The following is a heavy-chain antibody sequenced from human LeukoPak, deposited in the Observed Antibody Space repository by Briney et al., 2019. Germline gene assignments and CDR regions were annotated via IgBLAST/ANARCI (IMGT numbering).Heavy chain of an antibody. V-gene: IGHV1-24*01. Sequence: ASVKVSSKVSGSSLTDINMQWVRQAPGKGLECIGGFDPEQGTPIYAQKFQGRVTMTEETATDTAYMELTSLRPEDTALYYCATRSGDFWSGYENWGQGTLVTVSS. CDR2: FDPEQGTP. J-gene: IGHJ4*02. CDR1: GSSLTDIN. CDR3: ATRSGDFWSGYEN. D-gene: IGHD3-3*01.